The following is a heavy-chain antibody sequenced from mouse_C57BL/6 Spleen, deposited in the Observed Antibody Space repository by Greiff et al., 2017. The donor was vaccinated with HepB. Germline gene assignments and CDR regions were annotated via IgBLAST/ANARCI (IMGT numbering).Heavy chain of an antibody. J-gene: IGHJ4*01. D-gene: IGHD2-2*01. V-gene: IGHV1-69*01. Sequence: VQLQQPEAELVMPGASVKLSCKASGYTFTSYWMHWVKQRPGQGLEWIGEIDPSDSYTNYNQKFKGKSTLTVDKSSSTAYMQLSSLTSEDSAVYYCARWRLRNAMDYWGQGTSVTVSS. CDR3: ARWRLRNAMDY. CDR1: GYTFTSYW. CDR2: IDPSDSYT.